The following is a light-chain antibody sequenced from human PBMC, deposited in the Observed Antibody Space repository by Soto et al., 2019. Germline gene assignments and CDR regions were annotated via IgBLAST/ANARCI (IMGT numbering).Light chain of an antibody. Sequence: EIVMTQSPAILSVSPGERATLSCRASQSVSSSLAWYQQKPGQAPRLLIYGASTRATGIPARFSGSGSGTEFTLTISSLQSEDFAVYYGQQYNNWWTFGQGTKVEIK. V-gene: IGKV3-15*01. J-gene: IGKJ1*01. CDR1: QSVSSS. CDR3: QQYNNWWT. CDR2: GAS.